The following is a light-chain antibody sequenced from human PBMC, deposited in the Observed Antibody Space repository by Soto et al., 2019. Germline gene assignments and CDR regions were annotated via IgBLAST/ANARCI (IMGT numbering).Light chain of an antibody. V-gene: IGKV1-39*01. CDR2: AAY. CDR3: QQSSSRPPWM. Sequence: TQMTQSPSFLSPPVGDRVSILCRASQSISNYLNWYQQKPGKAHKLLIYAAYNLHSGVPSTFSGSGSGTDFTLTISSLQLEDFATYYCQQSSSRPPWMLGQG. CDR1: QSISNY. J-gene: IGKJ1*01.